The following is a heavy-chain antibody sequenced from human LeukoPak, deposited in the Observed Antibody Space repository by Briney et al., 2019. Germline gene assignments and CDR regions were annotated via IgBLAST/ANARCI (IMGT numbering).Heavy chain of an antibody. CDR2: ISSSSSYI. CDR1: GFTFSSYS. D-gene: IGHD1-7*01. Sequence: PGGSLRLSCAASGFTFSSYSMNWVRQAPGKELEWVSSISSSSSYIYYADSVKGRLTISRDNAKNSLYLQMNSLRAEDTAVYYCARPAGTPYFDYWGQGTLVTVSS. J-gene: IGHJ4*02. V-gene: IGHV3-21*01. CDR3: ARPAGTPYFDY.